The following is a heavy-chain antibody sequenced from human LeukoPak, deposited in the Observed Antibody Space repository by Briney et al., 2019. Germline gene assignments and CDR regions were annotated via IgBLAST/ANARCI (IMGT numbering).Heavy chain of an antibody. J-gene: IGHJ6*03. CDR1: GFTFSSYS. V-gene: IGHV3-7*01. CDR3: ARVASYYFYYMDV. Sequence: GGSLRLSCAASGFTFSSYSMNWVRQAPGKGLEWVANIKQDGSERYYVDSVKGRFTISRDNAKNLLFLQMNSLRAEDTAVYYCARVASYYFYYMDVWGKGTTVTVSS. CDR2: IKQDGSER.